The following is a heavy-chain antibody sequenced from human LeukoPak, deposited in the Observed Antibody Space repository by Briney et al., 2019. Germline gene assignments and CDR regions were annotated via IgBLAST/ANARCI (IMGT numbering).Heavy chain of an antibody. CDR2: INHSGST. J-gene: IGHJ5*02. CDR1: GGSISSSSYY. D-gene: IGHD6-13*01. Sequence: SETLSLTCTVSGGSISSSSYYWGWIRQPPGKGLEWIGEINHSGSTNYNPSLKSRVTISVDTSKNQFSLKLSSVTAADTAVYYCAREPPGIAAAGTFSNWFDPWGQGTLVTVSS. CDR3: AREPPGIAAAGTFSNWFDP. V-gene: IGHV4-39*07.